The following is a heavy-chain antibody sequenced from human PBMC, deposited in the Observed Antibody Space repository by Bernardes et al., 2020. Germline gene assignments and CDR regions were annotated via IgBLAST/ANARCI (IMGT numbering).Heavy chain of an antibody. D-gene: IGHD1-26*01. V-gene: IGHV3-23*01. CDR3: AKASYSGSYYRY. CDR2: ISGSGGST. CDR1: GFTFSSYA. Sequence: GSLRLSCAASGFTFSSYAMSWVRQAPGKGLEWVSAISGSGGSTYYADSVKGRFTISRDNSKNTLYLQMNSLRAEDTAVYYCAKASYSGSYYRYWGQGTLVTVSS. J-gene: IGHJ4*02.